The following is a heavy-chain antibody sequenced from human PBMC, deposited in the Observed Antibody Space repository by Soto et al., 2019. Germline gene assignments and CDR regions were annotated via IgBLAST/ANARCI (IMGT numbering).Heavy chain of an antibody. CDR1: GYTLTSYY. J-gene: IGHJ6*02. CDR2: INPSGGST. Sequence: ASVEGLCKASGYTLTSYYMHWVRQANGQGLEWMGIINPSGGSTSYAQKFQGRVTMTRDTSTSTVYMELSSLRSEDTAVYYCARDYFAAAAGTGDYYYYYGMDVWGQGTTVTVSS. V-gene: IGHV1-46*01. CDR3: ARDYFAAAAGTGDYYYYYGMDV. D-gene: IGHD6-13*01.